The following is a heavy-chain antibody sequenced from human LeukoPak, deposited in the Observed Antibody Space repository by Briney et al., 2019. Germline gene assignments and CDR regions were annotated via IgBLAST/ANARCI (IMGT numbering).Heavy chain of an antibody. D-gene: IGHD6-6*01. CDR3: AREKYSSSSRWFDP. CDR1: GYSFTSYL. Sequence: GESLKISCKGSGYSFTSYLIGWVRQMPGKGLEWMGITYPGDSDTRYSPSFPGQVTISADKSISTASLQWSSLKASDTDMYYCAREKYSSSSRWFDPWGQGTLVTVSS. CDR2: TYPGDSDT. V-gene: IGHV5-51*01. J-gene: IGHJ5*02.